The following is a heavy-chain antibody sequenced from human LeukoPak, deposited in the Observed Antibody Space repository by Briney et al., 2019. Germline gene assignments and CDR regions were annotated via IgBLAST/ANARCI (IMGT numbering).Heavy chain of an antibody. Sequence: ASVKVSCKASGYIFSDYAIQWVRQAPGQGLEGMGWINAGNGKTKYSQKFQDRVTITRDTSASTAYLELSGLRFEDTAVYFCARARWTSTGTTYYLDYWGQGTLVTVSS. CDR1: GYIFSDYA. CDR2: INAGNGKT. D-gene: IGHD4-17*01. V-gene: IGHV1-3*01. J-gene: IGHJ4*02. CDR3: ARARWTSTGTTYYLDY.